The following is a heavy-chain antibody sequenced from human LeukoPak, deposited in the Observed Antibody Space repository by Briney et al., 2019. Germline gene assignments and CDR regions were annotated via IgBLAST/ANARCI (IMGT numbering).Heavy chain of an antibody. J-gene: IGHJ4*02. CDR3: ARVEYNWNDEGFDY. V-gene: IGHV4-30-4*08. CDR1: GGSTSSGDYY. CDR2: IYYSGST. D-gene: IGHD1-20*01. Sequence: SQTLSLTCTVSGGSTSSGDYYWSWIRQPPGKGLEWIGYIYYSGSTYYNPSLKSRVTISVDTSKNQFSLKLSSVTAADTAVYYCARVEYNWNDEGFDYWGQGTLVTVSS.